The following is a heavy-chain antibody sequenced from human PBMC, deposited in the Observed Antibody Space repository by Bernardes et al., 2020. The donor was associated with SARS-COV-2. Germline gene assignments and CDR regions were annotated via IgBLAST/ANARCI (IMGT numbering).Heavy chain of an antibody. CDR2: INSDGSST. V-gene: IGHV3-74*01. CDR1: GFTFSSYW. CDR3: ARTGEDYGDYSSDAFDI. Sequence: GGSLRLSCAASGFTFSSYWMHWVRQAPGKGLVWVSRINSDGSSTSYADSVKGRFTISRDNAKNTLYLQMNSLRAEDTAVYYCARTGEDYGDYSSDAFDIWGQGTMVTVSS. J-gene: IGHJ3*02. D-gene: IGHD4-17*01.